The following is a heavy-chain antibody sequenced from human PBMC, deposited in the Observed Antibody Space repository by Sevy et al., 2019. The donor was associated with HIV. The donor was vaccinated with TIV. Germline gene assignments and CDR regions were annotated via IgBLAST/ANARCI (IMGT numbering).Heavy chain of an antibody. Sequence: GGSLRLSCAASGFTFRDPYVDWVRQAPGKGLEWVGRIRNRPNSYTTEYAASVEGGFTISRDDSKNSLYLQMNSLKTEDSAVYYCVRGPNCGVGGCQQISPYCLDVWGKRATVTVSS. CDR1: GFTFRDPY. CDR3: VRGPNCGVGGCQQISPYCLDV. CDR2: IRNRPNSYTT. D-gene: IGHD2-21*01. V-gene: IGHV3-72*01. J-gene: IGHJ6*03.